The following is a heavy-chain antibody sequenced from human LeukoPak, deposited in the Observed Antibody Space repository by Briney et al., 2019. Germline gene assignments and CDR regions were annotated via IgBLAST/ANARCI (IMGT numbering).Heavy chain of an antibody. J-gene: IGHJ4*02. CDR1: GGSISNGDHY. V-gene: IGHV4-61*08. Sequence: SETLSLTCTVSGGSISNGDHYWSWIRQHPGKGLEWIGHIYYSGSTNYNPSLKSRVTISVDTSKNQFSLKLSSVTAADTAVYYCARGRYDSSGYYTTVDYWGQGTLVTVSS. CDR3: ARGRYDSSGYYTTVDY. CDR2: IYYSGST. D-gene: IGHD3-22*01.